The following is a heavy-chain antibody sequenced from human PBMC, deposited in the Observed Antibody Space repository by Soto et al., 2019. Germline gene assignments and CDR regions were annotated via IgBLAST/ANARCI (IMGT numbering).Heavy chain of an antibody. D-gene: IGHD6-6*01. CDR3: AIIAVRPQLNYYYAMDV. CDR1: GYSFSSYW. CDR2: IDPSDSYT. Sequence: GEALKISCKGSGYSFSSYWISWGRQMPGKGLEWMGRIDPSDSYTNYSPSFQGHVTISADKSISTAYLQWSSLKASDTAMYYCAIIAVRPQLNYYYAMDVWGQGTTVTVSS. V-gene: IGHV5-10-1*01. J-gene: IGHJ6*02.